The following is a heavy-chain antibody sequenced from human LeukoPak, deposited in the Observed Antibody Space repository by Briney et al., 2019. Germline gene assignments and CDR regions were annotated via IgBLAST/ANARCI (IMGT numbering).Heavy chain of an antibody. Sequence: SETLSLTCTVSGGSISSYYWSWIRQPPGKGLEWIAYISDIGSINYNPSLKCRVTLSLDTSKNQFSLKLSSVAAAATAVYYCAGHHPRNTVDCWGQGTLVTVSS. J-gene: IGHJ4*02. CDR1: GGSISSYY. CDR3: AGHHPRNTVDC. CDR2: ISDIGSI. D-gene: IGHD2/OR15-2a*01. V-gene: IGHV4-59*08.